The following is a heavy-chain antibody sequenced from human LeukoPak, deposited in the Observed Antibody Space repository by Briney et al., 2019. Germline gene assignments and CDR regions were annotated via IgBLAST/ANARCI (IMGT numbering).Heavy chain of an antibody. CDR1: GFTFDDYA. Sequence: GRSLRLSCAASGFTFDDYAMHWVRQAPGKGLEWVSGISWNSGSTGYADSVKGRFTISRDNAKNSLYLQMNSLRAEDTALYYCAKARGVGEMNNWFDPWGQGTLVTVSS. V-gene: IGHV3-9*01. CDR2: ISWNSGST. J-gene: IGHJ5*02. CDR3: AKARGVGEMNNWFDP. D-gene: IGHD3-10*01.